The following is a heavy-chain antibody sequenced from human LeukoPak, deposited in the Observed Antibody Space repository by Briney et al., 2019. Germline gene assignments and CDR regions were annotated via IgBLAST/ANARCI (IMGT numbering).Heavy chain of an antibody. CDR1: GYSFTNYW. CDR3: ARRGYDSGSYFHY. D-gene: IGHD1-26*01. V-gene: IGHV5-10-1*01. CDR2: IDPGDSET. Sequence: GESLKISCKGSGYSFTNYWISWVRQMPGKGLEWMGRIDPGDSETNYSPSLQGHVTISADKSSSAAYLQWSSLKASDSATYYCARRGYDSGSYFHYWGQGTQVTVSS. J-gene: IGHJ4*02.